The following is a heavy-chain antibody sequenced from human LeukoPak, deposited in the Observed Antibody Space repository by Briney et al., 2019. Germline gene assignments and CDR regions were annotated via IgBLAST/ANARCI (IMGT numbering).Heavy chain of an antibody. J-gene: IGHJ6*03. Sequence: SETLSLTCTVSGGSISSYCWSWIRQPPGKGLGWIGYIYYSGSTNYNPSLKSRVTISVDLSKNQFSLKLSSVTAADTAVYYCARTTEGGYTYDDFYYYSMDVWGKGTTVTISS. CDR1: GGSISSYC. D-gene: IGHD5-18*01. V-gene: IGHV4-59*01. CDR2: IYYSGST. CDR3: ARTTEGGYTYDDFYYYSMDV.